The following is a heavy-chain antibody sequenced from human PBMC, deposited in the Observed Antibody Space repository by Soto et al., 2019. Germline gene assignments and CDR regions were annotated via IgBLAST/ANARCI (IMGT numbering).Heavy chain of an antibody. CDR1: GFTFSSYA. J-gene: IGHJ4*02. V-gene: IGHV3-30-3*01. CDR3: ALADVVVTANYYFDY. D-gene: IGHD2-21*02. CDR2: ISYDGSNK. Sequence: GGSLRLSCAASGFTFSSYAMHWVRQAPGKGLEWVAVISYDGSNKYYADSVKGRFTISRDNSKNTLYLQMNSLRAEDTAVYYCALADVVVTANYYFDYWGQGTLVTVSS.